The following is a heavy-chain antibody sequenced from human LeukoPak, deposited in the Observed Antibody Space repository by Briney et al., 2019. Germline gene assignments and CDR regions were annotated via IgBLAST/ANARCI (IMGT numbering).Heavy chain of an antibody. J-gene: IGHJ6*02. CDR1: GFTFSSYR. V-gene: IGHV3-7*01. CDR3: ASALGGYDYYYYYGMDV. D-gene: IGHD5-12*01. Sequence: GGSLRLSCAASGFTFSSYRMSWVRQAPGKGLEWVANIKQDGSEKYYVDSVKGRFTISRDNAKNSLYLQMNSLRAEDTAVYYCASALGGYDYYYYYGMDVWGQGTTVTVSS. CDR2: IKQDGSEK.